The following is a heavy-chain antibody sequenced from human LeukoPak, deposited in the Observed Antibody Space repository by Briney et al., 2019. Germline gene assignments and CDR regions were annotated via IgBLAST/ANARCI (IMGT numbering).Heavy chain of an antibody. J-gene: IGHJ4*02. D-gene: IGHD1-7*01. CDR2: ISGSGTNT. V-gene: IGHV3-23*01. Sequence: GGSLRLSCAASGFTFSNFAMSWVRQAPGKGLEWVSAISGSGTNTYYAGSVKGRFTISRDNSKNTLYLQMNSLRAEDTAIYYCAKDERNWNYNLASQTYDWGQGTLVTVSS. CDR1: GFTFSNFA. CDR3: AKDERNWNYNLASQTYD.